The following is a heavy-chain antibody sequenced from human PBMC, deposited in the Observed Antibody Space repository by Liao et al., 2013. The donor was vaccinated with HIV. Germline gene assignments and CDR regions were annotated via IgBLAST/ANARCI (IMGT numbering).Heavy chain of an antibody. CDR2: IYSSGST. V-gene: IGHV4-30-4*08. Sequence: QVQLQESGPGLVKPSQTLSLTCTVSGGSIISGDYYWSWIRQSPGKGLEWIGYIYSSGSTYYNPSLKSRLTVSIDTSKNQFSLRLSSVTAADTAVYYCARGGGVTTNFIDSWGQGTLVTVSS. CDR1: GGSIISGDYY. D-gene: IGHD4-17*01. J-gene: IGHJ4*02. CDR3: ARGGGVTTNFIDS.